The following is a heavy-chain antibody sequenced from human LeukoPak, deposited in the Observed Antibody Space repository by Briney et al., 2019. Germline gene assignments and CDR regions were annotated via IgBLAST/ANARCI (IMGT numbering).Heavy chain of an antibody. J-gene: IGHJ6*02. V-gene: IGHV1-69*04. CDR3: ARPGCSGGSCSEQAGDYYGMDV. Sequence: SVKVSCKASGGTFSSYAISWVRQAPRQGLEWMGRIIPILGIANYAQKFQGRVTITADKSTSTAYMELSSLRSEDTAVYYCARPGCSGGSCSEQAGDYYGMDVWGQGTTVTVSS. CDR2: IIPILGIA. CDR1: GGTFSSYA. D-gene: IGHD2-15*01.